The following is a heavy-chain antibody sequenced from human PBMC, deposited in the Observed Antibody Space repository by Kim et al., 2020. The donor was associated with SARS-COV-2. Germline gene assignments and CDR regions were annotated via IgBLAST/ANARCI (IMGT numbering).Heavy chain of an antibody. J-gene: IGHJ4*02. D-gene: IGHD2-15*01. V-gene: IGHV4-39*07. CDR3: ARSRVVAATRALGFDY. Sequence: SLKRRVTISVDTSKNQFSLKLSSVTAADTAVYYCARSRVVAATRALGFDYWGQGTLVTVSS.